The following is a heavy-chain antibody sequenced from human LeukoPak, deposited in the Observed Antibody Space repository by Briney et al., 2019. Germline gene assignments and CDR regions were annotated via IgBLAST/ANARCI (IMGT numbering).Heavy chain of an antibody. CDR3: ARGGAPGYIAVVPAAIPWWFDP. D-gene: IGHD2-2*02. Sequence: SETLSLTCAVYGGSFSGYYWSWIRQPPGKGLEWIGEINHSGSTNYNPSLKSRVTISVDTSKNQFFLKLSSVTAADTAVYYCARGGAPGYIAVVPAAIPWWFDPWGQGTLVTVSS. CDR1: GGSFSGYY. V-gene: IGHV4-34*01. CDR2: INHSGST. J-gene: IGHJ5*02.